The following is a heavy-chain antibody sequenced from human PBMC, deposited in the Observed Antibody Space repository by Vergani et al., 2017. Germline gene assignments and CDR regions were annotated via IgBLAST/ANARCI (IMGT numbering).Heavy chain of an antibody. J-gene: IGHJ5*02. V-gene: IGHV4-59*01. CDR1: GGSISSYY. Sequence: QVQLQESGPGLVKPSETLSLTCTVSGGSISSYYWSWIRQPPGKGLEWIGYIYYSGGTNYNPSLKSRVTISVDTSKNQFSLKLSSVTAADTAVYYCARDPSDGGNPNWFDPWGQGTLVTVSS. CDR2: IYYSGGT. D-gene: IGHD4-23*01. CDR3: ARDPSDGGNPNWFDP.